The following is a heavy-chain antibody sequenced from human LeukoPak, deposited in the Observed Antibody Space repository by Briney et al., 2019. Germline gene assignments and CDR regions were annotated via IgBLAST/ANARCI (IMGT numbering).Heavy chain of an antibody. V-gene: IGHV4-59*08. D-gene: IGHD6-19*01. J-gene: IGHJ4*02. CDR1: GDSLSPYY. CDR3: ARKAVAGSGNFDY. CDR2: IYYSGSA. Sequence: SETLSLTCTVSGDSLSPYYWSWIRQPPGKGLEWIGYIYYSGSANYNPSLKSRVTILIDTSKNQFSLKLSSVTAADTAVYYCARKAVAGSGNFDYWGQGTLVPVSS.